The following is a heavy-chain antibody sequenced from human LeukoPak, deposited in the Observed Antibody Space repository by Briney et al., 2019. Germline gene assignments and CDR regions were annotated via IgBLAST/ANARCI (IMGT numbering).Heavy chain of an antibody. CDR3: AKDTGYSSGCDY. J-gene: IGHJ4*02. Sequence: GGSLRLSCAASGFTFSSYAMSWVRQAPGKGLEWVSAISGSGGSTYYADSVEGRFTISRDNSKNTLYLQMNSLRAEDTAVYYCAKDTGYSSGCDYWGQGTLVTVSS. D-gene: IGHD6-19*01. V-gene: IGHV3-23*01. CDR2: ISGSGGST. CDR1: GFTFSSYA.